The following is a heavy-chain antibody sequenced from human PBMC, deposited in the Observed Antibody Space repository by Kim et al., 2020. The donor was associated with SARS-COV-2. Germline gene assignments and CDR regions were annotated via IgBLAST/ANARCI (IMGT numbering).Heavy chain of an antibody. CDR1: GYTFTSYY. CDR2: INPNGLRT. J-gene: IGHJ6*02. V-gene: IGHV1-46*01. CDR3: ATLCTSTSCGFLGMDV. D-gene: IGHD2-2*01. Sequence: ASVKVSCEASGYTFTSYYIHWVRQAPGQGLEWMGIINPNGLRTSYAQKFQGRVTMTRDTSTGTVYMELSSLRSEDTAVYYCATLCTSTSCGFLGMDVWGQGTTVTVSS.